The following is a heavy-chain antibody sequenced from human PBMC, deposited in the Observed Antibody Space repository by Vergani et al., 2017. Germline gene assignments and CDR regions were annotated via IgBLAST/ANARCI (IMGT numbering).Heavy chain of an antibody. D-gene: IGHD3-22*01. Sequence: QVQLVQSGAEVKKPGSSVKVSCKASGGTFSSYAISWVRQAPGQGLEWMGGIIPIFGTANYAQKFQGRVTITADESTSTAYMELSSLRSEDTAVYYCAGLNSDYDSSLGPTGLDYWGQGILVTVSS. J-gene: IGHJ4*02. CDR3: AGLNSDYDSSLGPTGLDY. V-gene: IGHV1-69*01. CDR1: GGTFSSYA. CDR2: IIPIFGTA.